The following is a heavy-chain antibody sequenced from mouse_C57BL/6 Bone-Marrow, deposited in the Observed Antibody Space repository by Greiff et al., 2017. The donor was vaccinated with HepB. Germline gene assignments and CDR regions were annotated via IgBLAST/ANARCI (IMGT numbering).Heavy chain of an antibody. D-gene: IGHD1-1*01. V-gene: IGHV2-2*01. CDR3: AREGVVYPFDY. CDR2: IWSGGST. J-gene: IGHJ2*01. CDR1: GFSLTSYG. Sequence: QVQLQQSGPGLVQPSQSLSITCTVSGFSLTSYGVHWVRQSPGKGLEWLGVIWSGGSTDYNAAFISRLSISKDNSKSQVFFKMNSLQADDTAIYYCAREGVVYPFDYWGQGTTLTVSS.